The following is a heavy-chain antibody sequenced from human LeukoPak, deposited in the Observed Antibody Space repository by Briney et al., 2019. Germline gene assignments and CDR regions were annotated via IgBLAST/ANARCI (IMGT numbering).Heavy chain of an antibody. Sequence: GGSLRLSCEASGFTFSSYGIHWVRQAPGKGLEWVAFIRPDGSDKYYADSVKGRFTMSRDNSKNTLYLQMNSRRAEDTASYYCARDWSWTFEYWGQGTLVIVSS. D-gene: IGHD3/OR15-3a*01. V-gene: IGHV3-30*02. CDR1: GFTFSSYG. CDR3: ARDWSWTFEY. CDR2: IRPDGSDK. J-gene: IGHJ4*02.